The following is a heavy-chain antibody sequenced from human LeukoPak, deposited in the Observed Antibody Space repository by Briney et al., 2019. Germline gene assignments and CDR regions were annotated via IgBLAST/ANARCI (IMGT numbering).Heavy chain of an antibody. Sequence: ASVKVSCKASGYTFTSYGISWVRQAPGQGLEWMGWISAYNGNTNYAQKLQGRVTMTTDTSTSTAYMELRSLRSDDTAVYYCARVPRITMIVVDRYYYYMDVWGKGTTVTVSS. V-gene: IGHV1-18*01. D-gene: IGHD3-22*01. CDR1: GYTFTSYG. CDR2: ISAYNGNT. CDR3: ARVPRITMIVVDRYYYYMDV. J-gene: IGHJ6*03.